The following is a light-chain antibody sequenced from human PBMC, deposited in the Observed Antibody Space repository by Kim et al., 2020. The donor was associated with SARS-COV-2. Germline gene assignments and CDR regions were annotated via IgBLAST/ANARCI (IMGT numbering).Light chain of an antibody. CDR3: QQCQTTPLT. V-gene: IGKV3-20*01. Sequence: CPGERATLSCRASQSVSTAYLVWYQQKVGQAPRLLLYATSSRANGVPDRFSGSGSETEFSLTISGLEPEDFAVYYCQQCQTTPLTFGGGTKMDIK. J-gene: IGKJ4*01. CDR2: ATS. CDR1: QSVSTAY.